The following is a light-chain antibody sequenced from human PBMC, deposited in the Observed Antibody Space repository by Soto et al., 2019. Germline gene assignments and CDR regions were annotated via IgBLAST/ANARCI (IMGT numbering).Light chain of an antibody. CDR2: DNH. J-gene: IGLJ2*01. Sequence: QSVLTQPPSVSATPGQTVTISCSGTRSNIGNTRVSWYQHLPGAAPKLLIFDNHERPSGIPDRFSGSKSGTSATLDITGLQTGDEADYYCATWDNSLSVVVFGGGTKLTVL. CDR1: RSNIGNTR. CDR3: ATWDNSLSVVV. V-gene: IGLV1-51*01.